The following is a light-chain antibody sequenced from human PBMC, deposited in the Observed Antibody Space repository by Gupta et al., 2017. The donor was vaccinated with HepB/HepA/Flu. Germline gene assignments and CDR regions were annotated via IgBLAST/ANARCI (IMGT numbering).Light chain of an antibody. CDR2: KAS. CDR1: QSISTW. V-gene: IGKV1-5*03. J-gene: IGKJ4*01. Sequence: DIQMTQSPSTLSASVGDRVTITCRASQSISTWLAWYQQKPGKAPRLLIYKASTLKSGVPSRFSGSSSGTEFTLTISSLQPDDFATYYCQQYKTYPLTFGGGTMVEIK. CDR3: QQYKTYPLT.